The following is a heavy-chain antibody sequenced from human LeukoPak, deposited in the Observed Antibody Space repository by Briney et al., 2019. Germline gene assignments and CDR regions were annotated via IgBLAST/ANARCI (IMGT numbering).Heavy chain of an antibody. CDR3: ARYCNGVTCYSGYDY. Sequence: GGSLRLSCAASGFTFSSYAMHWLRQTPGKGLEYVSAISTNGGGPYYANSVKGRFTISRDNSKNTLYLQMGSLRAEDMAGYFCARYCNGVTCYSGYDYWGQGTLVTVSS. D-gene: IGHD2-15*01. CDR1: GFTFSSYA. J-gene: IGHJ4*02. CDR2: ISTNGGGP. V-gene: IGHV3-64*01.